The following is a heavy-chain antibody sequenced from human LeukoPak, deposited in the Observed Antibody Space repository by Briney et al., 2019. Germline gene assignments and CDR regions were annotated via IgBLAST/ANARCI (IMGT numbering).Heavy chain of an antibody. CDR2: ISSSSSYI. V-gene: IGHV3-21*01. J-gene: IGHJ4*02. Sequence: GGSLRLSCAASGFTFSSYSMNWVRQAPGKGLEWVSSISSSSSYIYYADSVKGRFTISRDNAKNSLYLQMNSLRAEDTAVYYCARELSTGILLDYWGQGTLVTVSS. CDR3: ARELSTGILLDY. CDR1: GFTFSSYS.